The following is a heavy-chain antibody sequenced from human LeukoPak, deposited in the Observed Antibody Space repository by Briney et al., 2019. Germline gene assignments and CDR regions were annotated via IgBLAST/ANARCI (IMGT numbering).Heavy chain of an antibody. V-gene: IGHV3-48*04. CDR2: ISSSGSTI. Sequence: GGSLRLSCAASGFTISSYWMNWVRQAPGKGLEWVSYISSSGSTIYYADSVKGRFTISRDNAKNSLYLQMNSLRAEDTAVYYCARDLNGEHGGYWGQGTLVTVSS. CDR1: GFTISSYW. J-gene: IGHJ4*02. D-gene: IGHD4-17*01. CDR3: ARDLNGEHGGY.